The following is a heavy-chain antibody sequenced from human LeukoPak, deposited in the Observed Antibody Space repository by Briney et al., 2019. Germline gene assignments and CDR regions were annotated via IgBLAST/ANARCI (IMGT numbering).Heavy chain of an antibody. CDR3: ARGGACCGGDCYNAFDI. Sequence: GGSLRLSCAASGFTFSSYEMNWVRQAPGKGLEWVSYISSSGSTIYYADSVKGRFTISRDNAKNSLYLQMNSLRAGDTAVYYCARGGACCGGDCYNAFDIWGQGTMVTVSS. D-gene: IGHD2-21*02. CDR1: GFTFSSYE. V-gene: IGHV3-48*03. CDR2: ISSSGSTI. J-gene: IGHJ3*02.